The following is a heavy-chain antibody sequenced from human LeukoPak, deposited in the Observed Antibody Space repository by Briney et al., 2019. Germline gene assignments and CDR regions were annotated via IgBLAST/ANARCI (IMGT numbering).Heavy chain of an antibody. V-gene: IGHV3-23*01. CDR3: ARVPGTTRGDAFDI. J-gene: IGHJ3*02. D-gene: IGHD1-7*01. CDR1: GFTFGNYA. CDR2: ISNSGGST. Sequence: PGGSLRLSCAASGFTFGNYAMSWVRQAPGKGLEWVSGISNSGGSTYYADSVKGRVTISRDNSKNTLYLQMNSLRAEDTAVYYCARVPGTTRGDAFDIWGQGTMVTVSS.